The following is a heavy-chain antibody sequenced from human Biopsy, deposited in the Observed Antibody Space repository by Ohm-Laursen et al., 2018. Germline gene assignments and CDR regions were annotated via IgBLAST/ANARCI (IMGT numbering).Heavy chain of an antibody. J-gene: IGHJ5*02. CDR2: IFYGGTT. Sequence: GTLSLTCTVSGGSISSETNYWGWIRQPPGKGLEWIGSIFYGGTTYYNPSLKSRVTISVDTSKNQFPLNLSSVTGADTAVYYCARHPTGFWFDPWGQGTLVTVSS. CDR1: GGSISSETNY. CDR3: ARHPTGFWFDP. V-gene: IGHV4-39*01.